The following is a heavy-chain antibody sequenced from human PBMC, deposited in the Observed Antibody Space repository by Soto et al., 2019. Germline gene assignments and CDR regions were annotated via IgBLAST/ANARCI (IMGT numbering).Heavy chain of an antibody. J-gene: IGHJ4*02. V-gene: IGHV1-69*13. D-gene: IGHD3-10*02. CDR2: IIPIFGTA. CDR3: ERKPYAYEKYYVSA. Sequence: ASVKVSCKASGYTFTGYYMHWVRQAPGQGLEWMGGIIPIFGTANYAQKFQGRVTITADESTSTAYMELSSLRSEDTAVYYCERKPYAYEKYYVSAGGEGT. CDR1: GYTFTGYY.